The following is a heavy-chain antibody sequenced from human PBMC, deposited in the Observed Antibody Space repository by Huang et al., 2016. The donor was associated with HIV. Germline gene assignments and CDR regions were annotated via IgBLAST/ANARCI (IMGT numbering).Heavy chain of an antibody. CDR3: ARHNIYCSGGGCSSFDY. V-gene: IGHV4-39*01. Sequence: QLQLQESGPGLVKASETLSLTCIVSGGSISSSNYYWGWVRQPPGKGLEWIGSIYYGGNTFYNPSHKSRVTISVDTSKNQLYLKVRSVTAADTAVYYCARHNIYCSGGGCSSFDYWGQGTLVTVSS. CDR2: IYYGGNT. D-gene: IGHD2-15*01. J-gene: IGHJ4*02. CDR1: GGSISSSNYY.